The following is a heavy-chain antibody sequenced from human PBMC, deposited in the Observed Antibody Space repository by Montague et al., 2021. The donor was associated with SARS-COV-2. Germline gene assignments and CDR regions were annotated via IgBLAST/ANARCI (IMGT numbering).Heavy chain of an antibody. V-gene: IGHV4-39*07. CDR3: ARDYGDYGSGYYYGMDV. Sequence: SETLSLTCTVSGGSISSSSYYWGWIRQAPGKGLEWIGSIYYSGSTYYNPSLKSRVTISVDTSKNQFSLKLSSVTAADTAVYYCARDYGDYGSGYYYGMDVWGQGTTVTVSS. CDR1: GGSISSSSYY. D-gene: IGHD4-17*01. CDR2: IYYSGST. J-gene: IGHJ6*02.